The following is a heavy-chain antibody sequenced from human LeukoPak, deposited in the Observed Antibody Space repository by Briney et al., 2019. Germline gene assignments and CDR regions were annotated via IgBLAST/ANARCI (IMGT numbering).Heavy chain of an antibody. CDR2: IYYSGST. V-gene: IGHV4-39*07. J-gene: IGHJ4*02. D-gene: IGHD3-10*01. CDR1: GGSISSSSYY. CDR3: ARDSYYYGSGSLFDY. Sequence: PSETLSLTCTVSGGSISSSSYYWGWIRQPPGKGLEWIGSIYYSGSTYYNPSLKSRVTISVDTSKNQFSLKLSSVTAADTAVYYCARDSYYYGSGSLFDYWGQGTLVTVSS.